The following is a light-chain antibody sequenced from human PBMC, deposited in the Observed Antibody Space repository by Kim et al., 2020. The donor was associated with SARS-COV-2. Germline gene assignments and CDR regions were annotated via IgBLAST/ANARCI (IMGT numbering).Light chain of an antibody. J-gene: IGLJ2*01. CDR1: KLGDKY. V-gene: IGLV3-1*01. CDR2: QDS. CDR3: QAWDSSNVV. Sequence: SYELTQPPSVPVSPGQTASITCSGDKLGDKYACWYQQKPGQSPVLVIYQDSKRPSGIPERFSGSNSGNTATLTISGTQAMDEADYYCQAWDSSNVVFGGGTQLTVL.